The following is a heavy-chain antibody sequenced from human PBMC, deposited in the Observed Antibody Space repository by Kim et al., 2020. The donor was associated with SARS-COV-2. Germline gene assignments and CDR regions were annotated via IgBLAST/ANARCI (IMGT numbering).Heavy chain of an antibody. D-gene: IGHD7-27*01. CDR1: GFTFSSYG. J-gene: IGHJ6*01. V-gene: IGHV3-30*18. CDR2: ISYDGSNK. CDR3: AKDRKERRNKNWGYYYG. Sequence: GGSLRLSCAASGFTFSSYGMHWVRQAPGKGLEWVAVISYDGSNKYYADSVKGRFTISRDNSKNTLYLQMNSLRAEDTAVYYCAKDRKERRNKNWGYYYG.